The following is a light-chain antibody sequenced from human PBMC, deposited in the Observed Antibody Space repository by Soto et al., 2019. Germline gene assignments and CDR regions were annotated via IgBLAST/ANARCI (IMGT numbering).Light chain of an antibody. V-gene: IGKV1-39*01. J-gene: IGKJ5*01. CDR1: QSISRH. CDR2: IAS. CDR3: QQNYSTPQP. Sequence: EIQVTQSPSSLSASVGDRVTITCRASQSISRHLNWYQQKPGKAPKLLINIASSLQSGVPSRFSGSGSGTDFTLTISNVQPEDFATYYCQQNYSTPQPFGQGTRLEIK.